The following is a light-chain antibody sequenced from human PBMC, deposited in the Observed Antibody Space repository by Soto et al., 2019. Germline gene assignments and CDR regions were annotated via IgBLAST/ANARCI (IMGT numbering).Light chain of an antibody. Sequence: DIQLTQSPSFLSASVLYMVTITFRASQGISSYLAWYQQKPGKAPNLLIHTASTLQSGVPSRFSGSGSGTDFTLTINSLQPEDFATYYCQKGYTSSINFGQGTRLEIK. CDR1: QGISSY. CDR2: TAS. V-gene: IGKV1-9*01. J-gene: IGKJ5*01. CDR3: QKGYTSSIN.